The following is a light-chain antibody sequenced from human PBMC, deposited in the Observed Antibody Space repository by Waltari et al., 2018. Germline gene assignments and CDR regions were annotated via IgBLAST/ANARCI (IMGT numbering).Light chain of an antibody. CDR1: SNT. V-gene: IGLV1-44*01. CDR3: STWDNSLEGWL. Sequence: QSVLTQPPSASGTPGQSIIISCSSTSNTVNWFQQVPGAAPKLLIFSVDQRPSGGPARFSGSRSCTSASLAISGLHSEDEADYYWSTWDNSLEGWLFGGGTKVTV. J-gene: IGLJ2*01. CDR2: SVD.